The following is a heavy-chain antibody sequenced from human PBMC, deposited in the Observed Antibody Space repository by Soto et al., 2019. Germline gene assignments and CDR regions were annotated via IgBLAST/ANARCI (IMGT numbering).Heavy chain of an antibody. CDR2: IIPIFGTA. V-gene: IGHV1-69*01. J-gene: IGHJ5*02. CDR3: AREKYYDSRGSVDWFDP. Sequence: QVQLVQSGAEVKKPGSSVKVSCKASGGTFSSYAISWVRQAPGQGLEWMGGIIPIFGTANYAQKFQGRVTITADESTSTAYMELSSLRSEDTAVYYCAREKYYDSRGSVDWFDPWGQGTLVTVSS. D-gene: IGHD3-22*01. CDR1: GGTFSSYA.